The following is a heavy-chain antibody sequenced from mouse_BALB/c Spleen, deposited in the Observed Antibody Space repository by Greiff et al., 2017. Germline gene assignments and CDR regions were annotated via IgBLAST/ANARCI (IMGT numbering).Heavy chain of an antibody. CDR2: IWAGGST. CDR3: ARDYYGSSYLAWFAY. CDR1: GFSLTSYG. D-gene: IGHD1-1*01. Sequence: VQVVESGPGLVAPSQSLSITCTVSGFSLTSYGVHWVRQPPGKGLEWLGVIWAGGSTNYNSALMSRLSISKDNSKSQVFLKMNSLQTDDTAMYYCARDYYGSSYLAWFAYWGQGTLVTVSA. J-gene: IGHJ3*01. V-gene: IGHV2-9*02.